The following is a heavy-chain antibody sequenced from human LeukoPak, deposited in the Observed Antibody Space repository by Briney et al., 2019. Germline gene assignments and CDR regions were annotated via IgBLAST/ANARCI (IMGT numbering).Heavy chain of an antibody. J-gene: IGHJ4*02. Sequence: SETLSLTCTVSGGSISSSSYYWGWIRQPPGKGLEWIGSIYYSGSTYYNPSLKSRVTISVDTSKNQFSLKLSSVTAADTAVYYCARRRKVYYGSGSYCRLSRIDYWGQGTLVTVSS. CDR2: IYYSGST. CDR3: ARRRKVYYGSGSYCRLSRIDY. D-gene: IGHD3-10*01. CDR1: GGSISSSSYY. V-gene: IGHV4-39*01.